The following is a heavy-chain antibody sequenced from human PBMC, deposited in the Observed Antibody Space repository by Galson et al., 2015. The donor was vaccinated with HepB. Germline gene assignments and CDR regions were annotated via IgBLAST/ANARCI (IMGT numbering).Heavy chain of an antibody. Sequence: SLRLSCAASGFTFSTSDFHWVRQAAGKDLEWVSAIGITSDTHYPASVKGRFTISRENGRRSVYLHMNGLRAGDTAIYYCARAAPGFTASHHLDHWGQGILVTVAS. CDR1: GFTFSTSD. D-gene: IGHD2-2*01. CDR2: IGITSDT. J-gene: IGHJ4*02. CDR3: ARAAPGFTASHHLDH. V-gene: IGHV3-13*04.